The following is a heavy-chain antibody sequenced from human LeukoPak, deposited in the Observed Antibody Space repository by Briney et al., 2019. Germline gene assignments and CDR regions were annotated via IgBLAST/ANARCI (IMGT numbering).Heavy chain of an antibody. V-gene: IGHV3-7*01. CDR1: GFTFTNYW. CDR2: IKQDGSEK. J-gene: IGHJ4*02. D-gene: IGHD5-12*01. CDR3: ARESGYSGYALDY. Sequence: GGSLRLSCAASGFTFTNYWMSWVRQAPGKGLEWVANIKQDGSEKYSKNSLYLQMNSLRAEDTAVYYCARESGYSGYALDYWGQGTLVTVSS.